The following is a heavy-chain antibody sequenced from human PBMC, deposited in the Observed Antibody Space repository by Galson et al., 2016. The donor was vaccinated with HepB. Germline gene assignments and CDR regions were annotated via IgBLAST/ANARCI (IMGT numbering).Heavy chain of an antibody. Sequence: SLRLSCAASGFSFSHYWMSWVRQAPGKGLEYVATISDDGNEKYYVDSVRGRFTISRDNAKNSLFLEMTSLRPEDTAVYFCARGRSPWSGAGGSYDSWGHGTLVAVSS. CDR3: ARGRSPWSGAGGSYDS. CDR1: GFSFSHYW. J-gene: IGHJ4*03. V-gene: IGHV3-7*01. CDR2: ISDDGNEK. D-gene: IGHD7-27*01.